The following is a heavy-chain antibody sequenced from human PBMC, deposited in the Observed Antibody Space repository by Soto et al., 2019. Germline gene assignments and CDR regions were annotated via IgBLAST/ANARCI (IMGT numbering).Heavy chain of an antibody. CDR2: IKGDASEK. CDR1: GFNFGIYW. Sequence: PGGSLRLSCAASGFNFGIYWMSWVRQAPGKGLEWVATIKGDASEKKYVGSVKGRFTTSRDNAKTSLFLQMDSLRAEDTAVFYCVRDRHYDLLTGYFDYWGLGTLVTVSS. D-gene: IGHD3-9*01. CDR3: VRDRHYDLLTGYFDY. V-gene: IGHV3-7*01. J-gene: IGHJ4*02.